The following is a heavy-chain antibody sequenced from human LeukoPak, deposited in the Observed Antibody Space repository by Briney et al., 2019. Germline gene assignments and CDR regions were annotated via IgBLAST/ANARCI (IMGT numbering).Heavy chain of an antibody. CDR1: GFIFSNYA. D-gene: IGHD1-26*01. J-gene: IGHJ3*02. V-gene: IGHV3-23*01. Sequence: PGGSLRLSCAASGFIFSNYAMNWVRQAPGKGLECVSAISDSGAGTYHADSVKGRFTISRDNSKNTLYLQMNSLTAEDTAVYYCATAVGATPGAFDIWGQGTMVSVST. CDR3: ATAVGATPGAFDI. CDR2: ISDSGAGT.